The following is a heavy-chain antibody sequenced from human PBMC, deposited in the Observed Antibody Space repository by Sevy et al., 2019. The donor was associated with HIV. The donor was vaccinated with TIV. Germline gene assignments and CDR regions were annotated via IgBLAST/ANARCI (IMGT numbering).Heavy chain of an antibody. D-gene: IGHD3-22*01. CDR1: GGTFSSYA. CDR3: ASFTYYYDSSGYPLDY. Sequence: ASVKVSCKASGGTFSSYAISWVRQAPGQGLEWMGGIIPIFGTANYAQKFQGRVTITVDESTSTAYMELSSLRSEDTAVYYCASFTYYYDSSGYPLDYWGQGTLVTVSS. CDR2: IIPIFGTA. J-gene: IGHJ4*02. V-gene: IGHV1-69*13.